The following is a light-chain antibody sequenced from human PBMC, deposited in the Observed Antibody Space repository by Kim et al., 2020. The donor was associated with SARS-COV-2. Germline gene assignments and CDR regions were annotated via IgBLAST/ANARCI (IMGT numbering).Light chain of an antibody. Sequence: SLSAGERATRSYRASQSVRTCLAWYQQRPGQAPRLLIYDASSRASDTPDRFSGSGSETDFILTISRLEPEDFAVYYCQQCATSWTFGQGTKVEIK. CDR2: DAS. CDR1: QSVRTC. J-gene: IGKJ1*01. V-gene: IGKV3-11*01. CDR3: QQCATSWT.